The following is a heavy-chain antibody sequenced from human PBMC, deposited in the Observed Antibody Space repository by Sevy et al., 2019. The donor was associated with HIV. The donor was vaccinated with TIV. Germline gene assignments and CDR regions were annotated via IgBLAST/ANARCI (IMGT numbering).Heavy chain of an antibody. CDR2: ISGRGGST. V-gene: IGHV3-23*01. J-gene: IGHJ3*02. CDR1: GFTFSSYA. Sequence: GGYLRLSCAASGFTFSSYAMSWVRQAPGKGLEWVSAISGRGGSTYYADSVKGRFTISRDNSKNTLYLQMNSLRAEDTAVYHCAKLRQIRSDIWGQGTMVTVSS. CDR3: AKLRQIRSDI. D-gene: IGHD4-17*01.